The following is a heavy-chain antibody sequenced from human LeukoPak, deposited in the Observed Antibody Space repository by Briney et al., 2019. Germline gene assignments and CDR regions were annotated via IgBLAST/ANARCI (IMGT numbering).Heavy chain of an antibody. Sequence: ASVKVSCKSSGYTFTSYGISWVRQAPGQGLEWMGWINPNSGGTNYAQKFQGRVTMTRDMSISTAYMELSRLRSDDTAVYFCAGSYGSGSYSEYFDYWGQGTLVTVSS. V-gene: IGHV1-2*02. CDR1: GYTFTSYG. CDR2: INPNSGGT. CDR3: AGSYGSGSYSEYFDY. D-gene: IGHD3-10*01. J-gene: IGHJ4*02.